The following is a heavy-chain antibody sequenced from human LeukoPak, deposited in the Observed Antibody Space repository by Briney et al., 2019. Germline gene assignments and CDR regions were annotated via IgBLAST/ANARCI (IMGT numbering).Heavy chain of an antibody. CDR1: GFTFSSYD. Sequence: PGGSLRLSCAASGFTFSSYDMHWVRQATGKGLEWVSAIGTAGDTYYPGSVKGRFTISRENAKNSLYLQMNSLRAEDTAVYYCARGGATVKPYYYYYGMDVWGQGTTVTVSS. CDR3: ARGGATVKPYYYYYGMDV. V-gene: IGHV3-13*01. J-gene: IGHJ6*02. D-gene: IGHD4-17*01. CDR2: IGTAGDT.